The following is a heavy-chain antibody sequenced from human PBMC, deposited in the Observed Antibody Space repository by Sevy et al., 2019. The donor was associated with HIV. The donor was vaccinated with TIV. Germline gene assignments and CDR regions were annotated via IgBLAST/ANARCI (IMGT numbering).Heavy chain of an antibody. D-gene: IGHD4-17*01. J-gene: IGHJ5*01. CDR2: LIGGGSRT. Sequence: GGSLRLSCAASGFPFSNYAMSWIRQAPGKGLEWVSTLIGGGSRTYYAHSVKGRFTISRDNSKNTLYLQMNSLRAEDTAVYYCARDQHDYGGNLRTGWFDPWGQGTLVTVSS. CDR1: GFPFSNYA. V-gene: IGHV3-23*01. CDR3: ARDQHDYGGNLRTGWFDP.